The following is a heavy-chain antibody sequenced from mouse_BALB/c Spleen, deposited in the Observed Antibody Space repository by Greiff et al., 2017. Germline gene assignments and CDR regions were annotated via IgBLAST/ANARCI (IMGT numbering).Heavy chain of an antibody. D-gene: IGHD1-2*01. V-gene: IGHV1-5*01. CDR3: TRSGGTTASWYFDV. J-gene: IGHJ1*01. CDR2: IYPGNSDT. Sequence: VQLQQSGTVLARPGASVKMSCKASGYTFTSYWMHWVKQRPGQGLEWIGAIYPGNSDTSYNQKFKGKAKLTAVTSTSTAYMELSSLTNEDSAVYYCTRSGGTTASWYFDVWGAGTTVTVSS. CDR1: GYTFTSYW.